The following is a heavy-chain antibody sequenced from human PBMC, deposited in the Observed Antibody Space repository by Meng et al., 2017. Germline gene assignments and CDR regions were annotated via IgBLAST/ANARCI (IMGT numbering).Heavy chain of an antibody. CDR1: GGSISSGRYY. Sequence: SETLSLTCTVSGGSISSGRYYWSWIRQHPGKGLEWIGYIYYSGSTYYNPSLKSRVTISVDTSKNQFSLKLSSVTAADTAVYYCARNDCSSTSCYAGAFDIWGQGTMVTVSS. CDR3: ARNDCSSTSCYAGAFDI. V-gene: IGHV4-31*03. J-gene: IGHJ3*02. CDR2: IYYSGST. D-gene: IGHD2-2*01.